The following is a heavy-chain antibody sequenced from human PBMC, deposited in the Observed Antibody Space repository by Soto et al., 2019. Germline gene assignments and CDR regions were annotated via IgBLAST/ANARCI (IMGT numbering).Heavy chain of an antibody. V-gene: IGHV5-10-1*01. Sequence: GESLKISCKGSGYSFTSYWMSWVRQMPGKGLEWMGRIDPSDSYTNYSPSFQGHVTISADKSISTAYLQWSSLKASDTAMYYCATQTSYYYDSSGSNPLAPWGQGTLVTVSS. CDR2: IDPSDSYT. J-gene: IGHJ4*02. CDR3: ATQTSYYYDSSGSNPLAP. D-gene: IGHD3-22*01. CDR1: GYSFTSYW.